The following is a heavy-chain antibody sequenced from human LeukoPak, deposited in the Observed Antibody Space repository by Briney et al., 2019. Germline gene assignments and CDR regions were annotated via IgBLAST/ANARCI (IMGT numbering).Heavy chain of an antibody. D-gene: IGHD3-22*01. CDR1: GFTFSSYA. CDR2: ISYDGSNK. CDR3: ARDPYYYDSSGYARRGYYYYYGMDV. Sequence: GGSLRLSCAASGFTFSSYAMHWVRQAPGKGLEWVAVISYDGSNKYYADPVKGRFTISRDNSKNTLYLQMNSLRAEDTAVYYCARDPYYYDSSGYARRGYYYYYGMDVWGQGTTVTVSS. J-gene: IGHJ6*02. V-gene: IGHV3-30-3*01.